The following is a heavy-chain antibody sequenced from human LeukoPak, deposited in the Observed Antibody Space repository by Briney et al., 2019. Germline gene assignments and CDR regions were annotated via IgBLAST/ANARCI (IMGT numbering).Heavy chain of an antibody. D-gene: IGHD5-12*01. Sequence: REASVKVSCKASGYTFTSYGISWVRQAPGQGLEWMGWMNPNSGNTGYAQKFQGRVTITRNTSISTAYMELSSLRSEDTAVYYCARAKSVRGYSGPGTYYFDYWGQGTLVTVSS. CDR2: MNPNSGNT. CDR3: ARAKSVRGYSGPGTYYFDY. V-gene: IGHV1-8*03. J-gene: IGHJ4*02. CDR1: GYTFTSYG.